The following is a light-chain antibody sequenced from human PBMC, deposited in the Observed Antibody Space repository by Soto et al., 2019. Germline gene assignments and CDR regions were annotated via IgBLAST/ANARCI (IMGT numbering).Light chain of an antibody. J-gene: IGLJ1*01. CDR3: SSYTNSDTHV. CDR1: SSDVGGYKY. CDR2: QVS. V-gene: IGLV2-14*01. Sequence: SVLTQPASVSRSPGQSIIISCIGSSSDVGGYKYVSWYQQNPDKAPKLIIYQVSNRPSGVSNRFSGSKSGNTASLPISGLQAEDEADYYCSSYTNSDTHVFGTGTKGTV.